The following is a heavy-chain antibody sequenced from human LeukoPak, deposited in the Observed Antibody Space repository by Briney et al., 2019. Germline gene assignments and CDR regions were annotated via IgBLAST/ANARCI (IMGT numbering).Heavy chain of an antibody. V-gene: IGHV4-59*01. Sequence: SGTLSLTCTVSGGSISSYYWSWIRQPPGKELEWIGYINYSGSTNYSPSLKSRVTISVDTSKNQFSLKLSSVTAADTAVYYCARYGLIRGFEYWGQGTLVTVSS. CDR1: GGSISSYY. D-gene: IGHD3-16*01. J-gene: IGHJ4*02. CDR3: ARYGLIRGFEY. CDR2: INYSGST.